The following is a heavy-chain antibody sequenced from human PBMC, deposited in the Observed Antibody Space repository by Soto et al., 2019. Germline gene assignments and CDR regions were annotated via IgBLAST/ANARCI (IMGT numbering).Heavy chain of an antibody. CDR3: ASRTYYDILTGYSSPFDY. J-gene: IGHJ4*02. V-gene: IGHV4-39*01. Sequence: PSETLSLTCTVSGGSISSSSYYWGWIRQPPGKGLEWIGSIYYSGSTYYNPSLKSRVTISVDTSKNQFSLKLSSVTAADTAVYYCASRTYYDILTGYSSPFDYWGQGTLVTSPQ. D-gene: IGHD3-9*01. CDR2: IYYSGST. CDR1: GGSISSSSYY.